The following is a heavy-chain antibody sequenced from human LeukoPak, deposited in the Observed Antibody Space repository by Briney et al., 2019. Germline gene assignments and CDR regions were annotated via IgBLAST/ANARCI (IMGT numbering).Heavy chain of an antibody. J-gene: IGHJ3*02. V-gene: IGHV4-39*01. Sequence: PSETLSLTCTVSGGSISSSSYYWGWIRQPPGKGLEWIGSIYYSGSTYYNPSLKSRVTISVDTSKNQFSLKLSSVTAADTAVYYCARLNDYGDYVDAFDIWGQGTMVTVSS. D-gene: IGHD4-17*01. CDR1: GGSISSSSYY. CDR3: ARLNDYGDYVDAFDI. CDR2: IYYSGST.